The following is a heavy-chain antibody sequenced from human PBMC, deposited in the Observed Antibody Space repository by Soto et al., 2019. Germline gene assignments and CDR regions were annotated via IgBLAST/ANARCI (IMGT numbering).Heavy chain of an antibody. D-gene: IGHD4-17*01. Sequence: QVQLQESGPGLVKPSETLSLTCTVSGGSISSYYWSWIRQPPGKGLEWIGYIYYSGSTNYNPSLKSRVTISVDTSNNQFSLKLSSVTAADTAVYYCAREAYGEADFDYWGQGTLVTVSS. V-gene: IGHV4-59*01. CDR2: IYYSGST. CDR3: AREAYGEADFDY. J-gene: IGHJ4*02. CDR1: GGSISSYY.